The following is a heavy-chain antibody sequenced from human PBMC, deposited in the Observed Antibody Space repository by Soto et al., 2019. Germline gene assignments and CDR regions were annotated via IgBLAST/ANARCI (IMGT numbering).Heavy chain of an antibody. CDR3: ARGRIQQWLVDY. Sequence: QVQLQQWGAGLLKPSETLSLTCAVYGGSFSGYYWSWIRQPPGKGLEWIGEINHSGSTNYNPSLKSRVTISVDTSKNQFSLKLCSVIAAHTAVYYCARGRIQQWLVDYWGQGTLVTVSS. CDR1: GGSFSGYY. CDR2: INHSGST. J-gene: IGHJ4*02. V-gene: IGHV4-34*01. D-gene: IGHD5-18*01.